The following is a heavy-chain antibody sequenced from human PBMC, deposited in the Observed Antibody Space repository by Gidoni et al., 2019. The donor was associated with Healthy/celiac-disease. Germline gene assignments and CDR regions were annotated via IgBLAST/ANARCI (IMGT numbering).Heavy chain of an antibody. CDR3: AREGGAGQVAGYSY. CDR2: INHSGST. J-gene: IGHJ4*02. CDR1: GGSFSGYY. Sequence: QVQLQQCGAGLLKPSETLSLTCAVYGGSFSGYYWSWIRQPPGKGLEWIGEINHSGSTNYNPSLKSRVTISVDTSKNQFSLKLSSVTAADTAVYYCAREGGAGQVAGYSYWGQGTLVTVSS. D-gene: IGHD1-26*01. V-gene: IGHV4-34*01.